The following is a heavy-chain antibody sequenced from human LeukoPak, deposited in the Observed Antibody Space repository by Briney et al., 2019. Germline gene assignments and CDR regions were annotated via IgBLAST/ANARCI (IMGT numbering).Heavy chain of an antibody. V-gene: IGHV1-2*02. D-gene: IGHD3-22*01. J-gene: IGHJ4*02. CDR2: INPNSGDT. Sequence: ASVKVSCKASGYTFTGYYMHWVRQAPGQGLEWMGWINPNSGDTNYAQKFQGRVTMTRDTSISTAYMDLSRLTSDDTAVYYCARDSGAYDSSGYPLYYFDYWGQGTLVTVSS. CDR1: GYTFTGYY. CDR3: ARDSGAYDSSGYPLYYFDY.